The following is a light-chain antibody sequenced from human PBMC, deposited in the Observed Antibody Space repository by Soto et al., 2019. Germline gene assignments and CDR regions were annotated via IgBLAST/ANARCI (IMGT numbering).Light chain of an antibody. J-gene: IGKJ4*01. CDR2: AAS. V-gene: IGKV1-8*01. Sequence: AIRMTQSPSSFSASTGDRVTITCRASQGISSYLAWYQQKPGKAPKLLIYAASTLQSGVPSRFSGSGSGTDFSLTISCLQSEDFATYHCQQYYSYPFTFGGGTKVEIK. CDR1: QGISSY. CDR3: QQYYSYPFT.